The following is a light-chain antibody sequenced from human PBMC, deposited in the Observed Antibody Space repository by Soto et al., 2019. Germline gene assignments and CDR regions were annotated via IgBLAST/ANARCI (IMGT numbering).Light chain of an antibody. V-gene: IGLV2-14*01. CDR3: SSYTSSSTYV. CDR2: EVS. Sequence: QSVLTQPASVSGSPGQSITIFCTGTSSDVGRYNYVSWYQHHPGKAPQLMIYEVSNRPSGASNRFSGSKSGNTASLTISGLQAEDEADYYCSSYTSSSTYVFGTGTKVTVL. J-gene: IGLJ1*01. CDR1: SSDVGRYNY.